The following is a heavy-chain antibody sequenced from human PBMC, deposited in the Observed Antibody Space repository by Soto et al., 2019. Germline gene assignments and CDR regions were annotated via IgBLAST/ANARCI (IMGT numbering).Heavy chain of an antibody. CDR1: GFTFSSYA. V-gene: IGHV3-23*01. CDR2: INGGGASA. J-gene: IGHJ4*02. CDR3: AKEREAGWYYFDF. Sequence: GGSLRLSCSASGFTFSSYAMTWVRQAPGKGLEWVSIINGGGASAYYADSVKGRFTISRNNSKNTLYLQMNSLRVEDTAIYYFAKEREAGWYYFDFWGKGILVTVSS. D-gene: IGHD6-19*01.